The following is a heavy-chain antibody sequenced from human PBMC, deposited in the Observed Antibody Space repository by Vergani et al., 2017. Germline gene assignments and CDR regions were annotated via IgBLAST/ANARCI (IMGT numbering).Heavy chain of an antibody. CDR1: GGSISSGYYY. Sequence: QVQLQQWGAGLLKPSETLSLTCAVSGGSISSGYYYWSWIRQPPGKGLEWSGYIYYSGSTYYNPSLKSRVTISVDTAKNQFSLKLSSVTAADTAVYYCASSFYDSSGYYSFTTDWYFDLWGRGTLVTVSS. D-gene: IGHD3-22*01. CDR2: IYYSGST. V-gene: IGHV4-30-4*01. J-gene: IGHJ2*01. CDR3: ASSFYDSSGYYSFTTDWYFDL.